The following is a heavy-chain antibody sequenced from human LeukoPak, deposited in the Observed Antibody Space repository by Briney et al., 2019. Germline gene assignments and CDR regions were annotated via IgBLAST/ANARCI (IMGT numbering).Heavy chain of an antibody. J-gene: IGHJ6*03. D-gene: IGHD6-6*01. V-gene: IGHV4-31*03. CDR2: IYYSGST. CDR1: GGSISSAGYY. CDR3: ARDSKGLYGSSSSDYYMDV. Sequence: SQTLSLTCTVSGGSISSAGYYWSWIRQHPGKGLEWIGYIYYSGSTYYNPSLMSRVTISVDTSKKQFSLKLSSVTAADTAVYYCARDSKGLYGSSSSDYYMDVWGKGTTVTVSS.